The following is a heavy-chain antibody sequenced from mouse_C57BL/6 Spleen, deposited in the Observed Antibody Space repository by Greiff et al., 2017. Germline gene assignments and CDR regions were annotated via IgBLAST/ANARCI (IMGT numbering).Heavy chain of an antibody. D-gene: IGHD1-1*01. CDR1: GFTFSDSG. V-gene: IGHV5-17*01. CDR3: ARDYGSSYAMDY. Sequence: EVKLQESGGGLVKPGGSLKLSCAASGFTFSDSGMHWVRQAPEKGLEWVAYISSGSSTIYYADTVKGRFTISRDNAKNTLCLQMTSLRSEDTAMYYCARDYGSSYAMDYWGQGTSVTVSS. J-gene: IGHJ4*01. CDR2: ISSGSSTI.